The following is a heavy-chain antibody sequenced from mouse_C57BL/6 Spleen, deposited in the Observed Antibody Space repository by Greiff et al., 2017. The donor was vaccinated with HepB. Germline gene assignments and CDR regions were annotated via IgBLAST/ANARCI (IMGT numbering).Heavy chain of an antibody. CDR3: AGGYPFAY. Sequence: EVKLMESGGGLVQPGGSLSLSCAASGFTFTDYYMSWVRQPPWKALEWLGFIRNKANGYTTEYSASVKGRFTISRDNSQSILYLQMNALRAEDSATYYCAGGYPFAYWGQGTLVTVSA. CDR1: GFTFTDYY. D-gene: IGHD2-2*01. V-gene: IGHV7-3*01. CDR2: IRNKANGYTT. J-gene: IGHJ3*01.